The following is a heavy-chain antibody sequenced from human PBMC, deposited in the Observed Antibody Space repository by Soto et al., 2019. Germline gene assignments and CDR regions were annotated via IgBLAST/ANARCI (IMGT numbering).Heavy chain of an antibody. V-gene: IGHV1-69*12. J-gene: IGHJ4*02. CDR2: IIPLFVTA. CDR1: GGTFSNYA. CDR3: ARDSRYYFDSSGYFNFDY. D-gene: IGHD3-22*01. Sequence: QVQLVQSGAEVKKPGSSVKVSCKASGGTFSNYAISWVRQAPGQGLEWMGGIIPLFVTANYAQKFQGRVTITADESTSTAYMELNSLSSEDTAVYYCARDSRYYFDSSGYFNFDYWGQGTLVTVSS.